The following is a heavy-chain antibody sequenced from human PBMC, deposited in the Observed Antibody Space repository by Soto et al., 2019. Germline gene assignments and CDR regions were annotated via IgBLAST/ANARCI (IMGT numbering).Heavy chain of an antibody. CDR3: ATEPIYYNDGSGYYPLGH. V-gene: IGHV1-18*04. D-gene: IGHD3-22*01. Sequence: ASVKVSCNXSGYSFATYGSSWVRHPPGQRLECVGWISAHNGDTHYSQKFQGRVTLTTDTSTNTGYMELRSLTSDDTAVYFCATEPIYYNDGSGYYPLGHWGQGTLVTVSS. CDR2: ISAHNGDT. CDR1: GYSFATYG. J-gene: IGHJ4*02.